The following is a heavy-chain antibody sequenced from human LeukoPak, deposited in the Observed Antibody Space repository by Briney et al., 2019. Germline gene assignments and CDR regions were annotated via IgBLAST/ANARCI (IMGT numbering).Heavy chain of an antibody. J-gene: IGHJ5*02. CDR1: GGSISSGDYY. V-gene: IGHV4-30-4*08. Sequence: PSESLSLTCTVSGGSISSGDYYWSWIRQPPGKGLEWIGYIYYSGSTYYNPSLKSRVTISVDTSKNQFSLKLSSVTAADTAVYYCARVPGYCSSTSCYTEANWFDPWGQGTLVTDSS. CDR2: IYYSGST. D-gene: IGHD2-2*02. CDR3: ARVPGYCSSTSCYTEANWFDP.